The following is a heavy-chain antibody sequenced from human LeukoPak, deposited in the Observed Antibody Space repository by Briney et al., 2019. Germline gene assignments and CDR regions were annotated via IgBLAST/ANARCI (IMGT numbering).Heavy chain of an antibody. D-gene: IGHD3-22*01. CDR3: ARASSGYYNYFDY. CDR2: ISWNSGSI. Sequence: GGSLRLSCAASGFTFDDYAMHWVRQAPGKGLEWVSGISWNSGSIGYADSVKGRFTISRDNAKNSLYLQMNSLRAEDTAVYYCARASSGYYNYFDYWGQGTLVAVSS. CDR1: GFTFDDYA. V-gene: IGHV3-9*01. J-gene: IGHJ4*02.